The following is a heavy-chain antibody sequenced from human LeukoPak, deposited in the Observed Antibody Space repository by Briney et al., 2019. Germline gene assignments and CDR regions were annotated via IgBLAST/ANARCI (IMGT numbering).Heavy chain of an antibody. J-gene: IGHJ4*02. CDR3: ARLVLWFGELPTDDY. CDR1: GYTFTSYD. V-gene: IGHV1-2*02. D-gene: IGHD3-10*01. CDR2: INPNSGGT. Sequence: ASVKVSCKASGYTFTSYDINWVRQAPGQWLEWMGWINPNSGGTNYAQKFQGRVTMTRDTSISTAYMELSRLRSDDTAVYYCARLVLWFGELPTDDYWGQGTLVTVSS.